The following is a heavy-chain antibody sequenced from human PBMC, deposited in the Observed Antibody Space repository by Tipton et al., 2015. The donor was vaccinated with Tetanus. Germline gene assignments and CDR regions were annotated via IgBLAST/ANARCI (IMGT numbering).Heavy chain of an antibody. CDR3: ARERIRLVGEVIFRYFDL. V-gene: IGHV4-34*01. D-gene: IGHD3-3*02. CDR2: IHRGGST. Sequence: TLSLTCGVFGDYLSDYYWTWVRQPPGKGLEWIGEIHRGGSTNYNPSLKSRVSMSVDTAKNRFSLTLTSVTAADTAVYFCARERIRLVGEVIFRYFDLWGRGTLVTVSS. J-gene: IGHJ2*01. CDR1: GDYLSDYY.